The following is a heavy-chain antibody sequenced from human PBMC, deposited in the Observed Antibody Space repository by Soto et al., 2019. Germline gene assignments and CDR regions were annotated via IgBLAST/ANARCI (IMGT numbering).Heavy chain of an antibody. CDR1: GGSISSYY. Sequence: QVQLQESGPGLVKPSETLSLTCTVSGGSISSYYWTWIRQPPGKGLEWIGYIYYSGSTNYNPSLKSRVTISVDTSKNQFSLKLSSVTAADTAVYHCATSPYDFWSGRGGSYYFDYWGHGTLVTVSS. D-gene: IGHD3-3*01. J-gene: IGHJ4*01. CDR3: ATSPYDFWSGRGGSYYFDY. V-gene: IGHV4-59*01. CDR2: IYYSGST.